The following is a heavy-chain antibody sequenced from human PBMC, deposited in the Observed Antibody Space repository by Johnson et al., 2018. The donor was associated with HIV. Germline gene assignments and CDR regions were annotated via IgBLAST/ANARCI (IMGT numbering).Heavy chain of an antibody. CDR3: ANLPYYYDSSEAFDI. CDR2: ISWNSGSI. Sequence: VQLVESGGGLVQPGRSLRLSCAASGFTFDDYAMHWVRQAPGKGLEWVSGISWNSGSIGYADSVKGRFTISRDNAKNSLYLQMNSLRAEDTALYYCANLPYYYDSSEAFDIWGQGTMVTVSS. D-gene: IGHD3-22*01. J-gene: IGHJ3*02. V-gene: IGHV3-9*01. CDR1: GFTFDDYA.